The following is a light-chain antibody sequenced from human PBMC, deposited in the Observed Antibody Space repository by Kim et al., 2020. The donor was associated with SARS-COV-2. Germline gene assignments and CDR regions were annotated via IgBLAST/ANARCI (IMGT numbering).Light chain of an antibody. V-gene: IGLV2-8*01. CDR3: TSYADSNTLI. CDR2: QVN. Sequence: QSALTQSPSASGSPGQSVTISCTGTSSDVGGYNFVSWYQQHPGIAPKLMIYQVNHRPSGIPDRFSGSKSGNTASLTVSGLQADDEAIYYCTSYADSNTLIFGGGTQLTVL. J-gene: IGLJ2*01. CDR1: SSDVGGYNF.